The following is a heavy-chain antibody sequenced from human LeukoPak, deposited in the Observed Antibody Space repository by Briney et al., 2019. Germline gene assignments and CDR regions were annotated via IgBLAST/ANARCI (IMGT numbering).Heavy chain of an antibody. D-gene: IGHD3-16*01. Sequence: GGSLRLSCAASGFTFSSYAMSWVRQAPGKGLEWVSAISGSGGSTYYADSMKGRFTVSRDNSKNTLYLQMSSLRDEDTAIYYCAQDTPVRGCMITFGGAVPRGQGTLVTVSS. CDR1: GFTFSSYA. V-gene: IGHV3-23*01. CDR2: ISGSGGST. CDR3: AQDTPVRGCMITFGGAVP. J-gene: IGHJ5*02.